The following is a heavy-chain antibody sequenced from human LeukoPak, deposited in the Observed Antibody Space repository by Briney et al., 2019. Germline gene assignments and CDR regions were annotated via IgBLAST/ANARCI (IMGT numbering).Heavy chain of an antibody. D-gene: IGHD6-13*01. V-gene: IGHV3-11*01. Sequence: GGSLRLSCAASGFTFSDYYMSWIRQAPGKGLEWVSYISSSGSTIYYADSVKGRSTISRDNAKNSLYLQMNSLRAEDTAVYYCARDLEQQSFDYWGQGTLVTVSS. CDR2: ISSSGSTI. CDR3: ARDLEQQSFDY. CDR1: GFTFSDYY. J-gene: IGHJ4*02.